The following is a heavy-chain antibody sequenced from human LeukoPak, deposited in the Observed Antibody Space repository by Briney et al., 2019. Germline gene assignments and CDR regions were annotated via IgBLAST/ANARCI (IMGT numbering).Heavy chain of an antibody. CDR1: GYTFTRYY. CDR3: ARWERIVGATPFDY. V-gene: IGHV1-2*02. D-gene: IGHD1-26*01. J-gene: IGHJ4*02. CDR2: INPNSGGT. Sequence: ASVKVSCKASGYTFTRYYMHWVRQAPGQGLEWMGWINPNSGGTNYAQKFQGRVTMTRDTSISTAYMELSRLRSDDTAVYYCARWERIVGATPFDYWGQGTLVTV.